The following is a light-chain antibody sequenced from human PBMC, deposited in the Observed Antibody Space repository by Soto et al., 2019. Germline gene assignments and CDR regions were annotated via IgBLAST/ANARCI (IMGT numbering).Light chain of an antibody. CDR1: SSDVGIYNY. V-gene: IGLV2-14*01. CDR3: SSYTPCSNCV. Sequence: QSALTQPASVSGSPGQSIAISCTGSSSDVGIYNYVSWYQQHPGKVPKPIIYEVNNRPSGVSNRFSGSKSGNTASLTISGLRCGDESVYDCSSYTPCSNCVFGTGTKLTVL. CDR2: EVN. J-gene: IGLJ1*01.